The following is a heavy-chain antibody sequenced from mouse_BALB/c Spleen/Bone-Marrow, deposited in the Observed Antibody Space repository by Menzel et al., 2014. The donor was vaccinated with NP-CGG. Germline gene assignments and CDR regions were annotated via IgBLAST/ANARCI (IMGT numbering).Heavy chain of an antibody. J-gene: IGHJ3*01. V-gene: IGHV14-3*02. D-gene: IGHD1-1*01. Sequence: EVKLQESGAELVKPGASVKLSCTASGFNTKDTYMHWVKQRPEQGLEWIGRIDPANGNTKYDPKFQGKATITADTSSNTAYLQLSSLTSEDTAVYYCALYYYGSSGFAYWGQGTLVTVSA. CDR1: GFNTKDTY. CDR2: IDPANGNT. CDR3: ALYYYGSSGFAY.